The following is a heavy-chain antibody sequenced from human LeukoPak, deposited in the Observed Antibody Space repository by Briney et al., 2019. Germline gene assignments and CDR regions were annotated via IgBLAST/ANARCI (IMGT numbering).Heavy chain of an antibody. J-gene: IGHJ3*02. CDR3: ARVKHYYDSSGYYYVDAFDI. D-gene: IGHD3-22*01. CDR1: GGSISSYY. V-gene: IGHV4-59*01. Sequence: SETLSLTCTVSGGSISSYYWSWIRQPPGKGLEWIGYIYYSGSTNYNPSLKSRVTISVDTSKNQFSLKLSSVTAADTAVYYCARVKHYYDSSGYYYVDAFDIWGQGTMVTVSS. CDR2: IYYSGST.